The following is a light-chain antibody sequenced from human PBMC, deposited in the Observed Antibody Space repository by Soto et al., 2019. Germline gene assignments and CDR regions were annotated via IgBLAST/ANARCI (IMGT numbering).Light chain of an antibody. CDR1: SGHSSYA. CDR2: LNSDGSH. J-gene: IGLJ1*01. Sequence: QLVLTQSPSASASLGASVKLTCTLSSGHSSYAIAWHQQQPEKGPRYLIKLNSDGSHSKGDGIPDRFSGSSSGAERYLTISSLQSEDEADYYCQTWGTGIHVFGTGTKLTVL. V-gene: IGLV4-69*02. CDR3: QTWGTGIHV.